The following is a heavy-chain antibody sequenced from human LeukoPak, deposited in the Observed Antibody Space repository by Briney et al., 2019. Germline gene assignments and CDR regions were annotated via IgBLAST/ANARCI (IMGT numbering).Heavy chain of an antibody. J-gene: IGHJ4*02. V-gene: IGHV4-34*01. CDR2: INHSGST. CDR3: ARGALLWFGESTNYFDY. D-gene: IGHD3-10*01. Sequence: SGTLSLTCAVYGGSFSGYYWSWIRQPPGKGLEWIGEINHSGSTNYNPSLKSRVTISVDTSKNQFSLKLSSVTAADTAVYYCARGALLWFGESTNYFDYWGQGTLVTVSS. CDR1: GGSFSGYY.